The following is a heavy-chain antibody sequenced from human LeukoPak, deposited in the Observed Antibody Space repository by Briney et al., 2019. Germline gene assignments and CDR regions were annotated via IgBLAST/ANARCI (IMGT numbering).Heavy chain of an antibody. CDR3: AYHIVVVPAAAGFDY. D-gene: IGHD2-2*01. V-gene: IGHV3-23*01. Sequence: GGSLRLSCAASGFTFSSYAMSWVRQAPGKGLEWVSAISGSGGSTYYADSVKGRFTISRDNSKNTLYLQMNSLRAEDTAVYYCAYHIVVVPAAAGFDYWGQGTLVTVSS. CDR2: ISGSGGST. CDR1: GFTFSSYA. J-gene: IGHJ4*02.